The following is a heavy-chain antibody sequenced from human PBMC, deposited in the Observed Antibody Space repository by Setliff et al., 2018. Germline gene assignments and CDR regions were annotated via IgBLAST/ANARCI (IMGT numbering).Heavy chain of an antibody. Sequence: GGSLRLSCAASGFAFNNYPMGWVRQAPGKGLEWVSGISDDGGRTYYADSVKGRFTISRDNSKNALYLQMNSLRAEDTAVYYCAREGRGVYYHYYYMDVWGKGTTVTVSS. CDR2: ISDDGGRT. J-gene: IGHJ6*03. V-gene: IGHV3-23*01. D-gene: IGHD3-10*01. CDR1: GFAFNNYP. CDR3: AREGRGVYYHYYYMDV.